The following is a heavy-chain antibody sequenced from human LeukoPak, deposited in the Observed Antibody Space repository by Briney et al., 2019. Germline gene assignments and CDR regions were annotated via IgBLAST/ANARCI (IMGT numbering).Heavy chain of an antibody. CDR1: GGSFSGYY. Sequence: PSETLSLTCAVYGGSFSGYYWSWIRQPPGKGLEWIGEINHSGSTNYNPSLKSRVTISVDTSKNQFSLKLSSVTAADTAVYYCTRSEDSDYGDYEYYYYYMDVWGKGTTVTVSS. CDR3: TRSEDSDYGDYEYYYYYMDV. J-gene: IGHJ6*03. D-gene: IGHD4-17*01. V-gene: IGHV4-34*01. CDR2: INHSGST.